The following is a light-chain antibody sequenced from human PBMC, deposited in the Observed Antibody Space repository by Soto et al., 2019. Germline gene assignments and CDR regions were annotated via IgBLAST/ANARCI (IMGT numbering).Light chain of an antibody. CDR1: SSDVGSYNL. CDR2: EVS. Sequence: QSALTQPASVSGSPGQSITISCTGTSSDVGSYNLVSWYQQHPGKAPKLMISEVSKRPSGISDRVSGSKSGSTASLTISGLQAEDEADSYCCSYAGTSTHTVFGGGTHLTVL. V-gene: IGLV2-23*02. CDR3: CSYAGTSTHTV. J-gene: IGLJ7*01.